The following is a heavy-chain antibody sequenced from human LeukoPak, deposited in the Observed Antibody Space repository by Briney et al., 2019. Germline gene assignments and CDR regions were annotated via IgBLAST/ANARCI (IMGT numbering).Heavy chain of an antibody. CDR1: GFIFNNYG. D-gene: IGHD3-22*01. CDR2: ISNDGGGT. Sequence: GGSLRLSCAASGFIFNNYGLVWVRQAPGKGLEWVSAISNDGGGTTYADFVKGRFSVSRDNSKNTLFLQMNSLRAEDTALYYWAKGSSGYFFGLWGQGTLVTVSS. CDR3: AKGSSGYFFGL. V-gene: IGHV3-23*01. J-gene: IGHJ4*02.